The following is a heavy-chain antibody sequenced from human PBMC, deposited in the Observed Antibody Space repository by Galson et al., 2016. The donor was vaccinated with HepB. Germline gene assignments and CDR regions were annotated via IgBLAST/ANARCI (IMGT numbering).Heavy chain of an antibody. CDR3: ARDQWASGTDV. D-gene: IGHD1-26*01. Sequence: SLRLSCAVSGFTFGTYAMHWVRQSPGKGLEWVAVISHDGSNKFYADSVKGRFTISRDSSKNTLFLQTNSLRAEDTAIFYCARDQWASGTDVWGQGTTVTVS. CDR2: ISHDGSNK. J-gene: IGHJ6*02. V-gene: IGHV3-30-3*01. CDR1: GFTFGTYA.